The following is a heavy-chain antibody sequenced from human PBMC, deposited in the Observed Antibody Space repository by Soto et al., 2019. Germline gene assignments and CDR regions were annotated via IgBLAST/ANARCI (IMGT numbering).Heavy chain of an antibody. V-gene: IGHV4-34*01. CDR3: ARGLILWFGELSRRGGYYYYMDV. CDR1: GGSFSGYQ. J-gene: IGHJ6*03. Sequence: QVQLQQWGAGLLKPSETLSLTCAVYGGSFSGYQWTWIRQTPGKGLEWIGEINDSGNSNYNPSLRSQVTILVDTATKQISLKLSSVTAADTAVYYCARGLILWFGELSRRGGYYYYMDVWGKGTTVTVSS. D-gene: IGHD3-10*01. CDR2: INDSGNS.